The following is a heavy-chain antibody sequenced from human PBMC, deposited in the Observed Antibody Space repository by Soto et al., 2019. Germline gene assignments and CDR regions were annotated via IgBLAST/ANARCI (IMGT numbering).Heavy chain of an antibody. D-gene: IGHD2-15*01. J-gene: IGHJ3*02. Sequence: ASVKVSCKASGYTFTRYYMHRVRQAPGQGLERMGVINPSGGSTDFAQNFQGRVTMTRDTSPSTVYMELSSLSSEDTAVYYWARGSSSKDPKDAFDIWGQGTMVTVSS. CDR3: ARGSSSKDPKDAFDI. CDR2: INPSGGST. V-gene: IGHV1-46*01. CDR1: GYTFTRYY.